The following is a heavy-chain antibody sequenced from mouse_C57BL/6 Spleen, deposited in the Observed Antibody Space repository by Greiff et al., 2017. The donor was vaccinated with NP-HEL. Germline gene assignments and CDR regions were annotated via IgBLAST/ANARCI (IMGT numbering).Heavy chain of an antibody. CDR2: INPSSGYT. CDR3: AREWGYGNYDY. Sequence: VQLQQSGAELARPGASVKMSCKASGYTFTSYTMHWVKQRPGQGLEWIGYINPSSGYTKYNQKFKDKATLTADKSSSTAYMQRSSLTSEDSAVYYCAREWGYGNYDYWGQGTTLTVSS. V-gene: IGHV1-4*01. D-gene: IGHD2-1*01. CDR1: GYTFTSYT. J-gene: IGHJ2*01.